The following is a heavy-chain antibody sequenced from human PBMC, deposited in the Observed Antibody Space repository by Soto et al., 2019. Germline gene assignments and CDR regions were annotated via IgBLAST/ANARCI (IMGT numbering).Heavy chain of an antibody. CDR1: EFTLSSFA. CDR2: ISYDGSNK. J-gene: IGHJ4*02. V-gene: IGHV3-30-3*01. Sequence: LRLSFAACEFTLSSFAMHGVRQAPGKWLEWVAVISYDGSNKYYADSVKGRFTISRDNSKNTLYLQMNSLRAEDTAVYYCARDVGYCTGGRCPYDYWGQGTRGNRLI. D-gene: IGHD2-15*01. CDR3: ARDVGYCTGGRCPYDY.